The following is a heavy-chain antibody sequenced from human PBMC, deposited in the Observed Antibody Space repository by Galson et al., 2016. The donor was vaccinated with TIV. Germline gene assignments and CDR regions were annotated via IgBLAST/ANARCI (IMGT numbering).Heavy chain of an antibody. Sequence: SVKVSCKASGYTFTTNEIHWVRQAPGQGLVWMALINPLGGSTNYAQKFQGRVTMTRDTSTTTVYMELNSLGFEDTAVYCCARGGSCGGDCYYFDFWGQGTLVTVSS. J-gene: IGHJ4*02. CDR1: GYTFTTNE. CDR3: ARGGSCGGDCYYFDF. D-gene: IGHD2-21*02. CDR2: INPLGGST. V-gene: IGHV1-46*01.